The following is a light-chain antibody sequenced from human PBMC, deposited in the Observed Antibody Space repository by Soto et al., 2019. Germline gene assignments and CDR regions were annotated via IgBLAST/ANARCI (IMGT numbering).Light chain of an antibody. Sequence: EIVMTQSPATLSVSPGERATLSCRASQSVSSNLAWYQQKPGQAPRLLIYGASTRATGIPARFSGSGSGTEFTLTISSLQSEDFAVYYCQHQGTFGGGTKVDIK. CDR1: QSVSSN. V-gene: IGKV3-15*01. CDR3: QHQGT. CDR2: GAS. J-gene: IGKJ4*01.